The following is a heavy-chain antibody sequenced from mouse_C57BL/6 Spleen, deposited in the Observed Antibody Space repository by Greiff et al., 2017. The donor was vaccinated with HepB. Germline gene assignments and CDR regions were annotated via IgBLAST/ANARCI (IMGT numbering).Heavy chain of an antibody. CDR3: ARPFTTVVATNFDV. V-gene: IGHV1-59*01. D-gene: IGHD1-1*01. Sequence: QVHVKQPGAELVRPGTSVKLSCKASGYTFTSYWMHWVKQRPGQGLEWIGVIDPSDSYTNYNQKFKGMATLTVDTSSSTAYMQLSRLTSEDSAVYYCARPFTTVVATNFDVWGTGTTVTVSS. CDR1: GYTFTSYW. CDR2: IDPSDSYT. J-gene: IGHJ1*03.